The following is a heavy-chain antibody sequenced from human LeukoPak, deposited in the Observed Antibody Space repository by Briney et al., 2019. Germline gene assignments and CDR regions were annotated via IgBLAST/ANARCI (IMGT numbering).Heavy chain of an antibody. D-gene: IGHD2-15*01. CDR3: ARLNCSGGSCYYFFDY. CDR2: IYPGDSDT. J-gene: IGHJ4*02. Sequence: GESLKISCQGSGYSFTSYWIGWVRQMPGKGLEWMGIIYPGDSDTRYSPSFQGQVTISADKSISTAYLQWSSLKASDTAMYYCARLNCSGGSCYYFFDYWGQGTLVTVSS. CDR1: GYSFTSYW. V-gene: IGHV5-51*01.